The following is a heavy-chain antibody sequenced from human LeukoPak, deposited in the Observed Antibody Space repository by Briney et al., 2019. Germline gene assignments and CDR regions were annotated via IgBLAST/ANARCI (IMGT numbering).Heavy chain of an antibody. D-gene: IGHD4-23*01. CDR3: ARDYGGSSPFDY. CDR2: ISSSDSTI. CDR1: GFTYSSYE. Sequence: GGSLRLSCAASGFTYSSYEMHWVRQAPGKGLEWVSYISSSDSTIYYADSVKGRFTISRDNAKNSLYLQMNSLRAEDTAVYYCARDYGGSSPFDYWGQGTLVTVSS. J-gene: IGHJ4*02. V-gene: IGHV3-48*03.